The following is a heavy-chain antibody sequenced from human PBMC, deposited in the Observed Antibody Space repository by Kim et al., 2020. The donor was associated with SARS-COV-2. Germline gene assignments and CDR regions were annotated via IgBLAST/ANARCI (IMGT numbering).Heavy chain of an antibody. Sequence: ADSLKGRFTISRDNPQNSLYLQMNVLRAEDTAVYYCERDEDSYYYSGMDVWGQGTTVTVSS. V-gene: IGHV3-11*06. CDR3: ERDEDSYYYSGMDV. J-gene: IGHJ6*02.